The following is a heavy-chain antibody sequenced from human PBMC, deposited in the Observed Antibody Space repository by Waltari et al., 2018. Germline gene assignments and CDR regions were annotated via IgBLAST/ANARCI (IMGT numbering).Heavy chain of an antibody. Sequence: EVQLVESGGGLVQPGGSLRLSCAASGFTFSSYWMHWVRQAPGKGLVWVSRINREGSSTSYADSVKGRFTISRDNAKNTLYLQMNSLRAEDTAVYYCARDGRRGGYLFDYWGQGTLVTVSS. D-gene: IGHD5-12*01. V-gene: IGHV3-74*01. CDR2: INREGSST. CDR1: GFTFSSYW. CDR3: ARDGRRGGYLFDY. J-gene: IGHJ4*02.